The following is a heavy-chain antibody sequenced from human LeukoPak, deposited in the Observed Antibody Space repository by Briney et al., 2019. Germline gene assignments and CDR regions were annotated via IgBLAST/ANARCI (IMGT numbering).Heavy chain of an antibody. J-gene: IGHJ6*02. V-gene: IGHV3-74*01. Sequence: PGGSLRLSCAASGFTFRNYWMHWVRQAPGKGRVWVSRISSDGRTTSYADSVKGRFTVSRDNAKNTLYLQMNSLGAEDTAVYYCARDSFDYQYYYGMDVWGQGTTVTVSS. CDR2: ISSDGRTT. CDR1: GFTFRNYW. CDR3: ARDSFDYQYYYGMDV.